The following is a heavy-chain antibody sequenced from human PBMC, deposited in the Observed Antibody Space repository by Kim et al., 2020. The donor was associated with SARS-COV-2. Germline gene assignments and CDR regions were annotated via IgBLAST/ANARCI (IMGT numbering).Heavy chain of an antibody. J-gene: IGHJ6*02. V-gene: IGHV3-30*07. D-gene: IGHD6-6*01. CDR3: ARASRYYYYYGMDV. Sequence: ADSVKGRFTISRDNSKNTLYLQMNSLRAEDTAVYYCARASRYYYYYGMDVWGQGTTVTVSS.